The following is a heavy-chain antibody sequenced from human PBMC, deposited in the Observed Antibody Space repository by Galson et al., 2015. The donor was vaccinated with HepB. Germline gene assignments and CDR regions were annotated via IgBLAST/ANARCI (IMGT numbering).Heavy chain of an antibody. V-gene: IGHV3-48*01. CDR1: GFTFSSYS. Sequence: SLRLSCAASGFTFSSYSMNWVRQAPGKGLEWVSYISSSSSTIYYADSVKGRFTISRDNAKNSLYLQMNSLRAEDTAVYYCARPHIAVAGTGTFDYWGQGTLVTVSS. D-gene: IGHD6-19*01. CDR3: ARPHIAVAGTGTFDY. CDR2: ISSSSSTI. J-gene: IGHJ4*02.